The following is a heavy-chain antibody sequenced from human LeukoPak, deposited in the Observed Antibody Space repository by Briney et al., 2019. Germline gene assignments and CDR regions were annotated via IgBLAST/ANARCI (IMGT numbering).Heavy chain of an antibody. CDR1: GYSFTSYW. Sequence: GESLKISCKGSGYSFTSYWISWVRQMPGKGLEWMGRIDPSDSYTNYSPSFQGHVTISADKSISTAYLQWSSLKASDTAMCYCARHRGGVYYYGSGSYFDLRFDYWGQGTLVTVSS. J-gene: IGHJ4*02. CDR2: IDPSDSYT. CDR3: ARHRGGVYYYGSGSYFDLRFDY. V-gene: IGHV5-10-1*01. D-gene: IGHD3-10*01.